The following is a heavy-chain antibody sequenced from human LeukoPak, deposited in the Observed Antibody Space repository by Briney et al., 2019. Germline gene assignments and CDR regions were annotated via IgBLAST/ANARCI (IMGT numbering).Heavy chain of an antibody. D-gene: IGHD3-22*01. CDR2: IYTSGNT. V-gene: IGHV4-61*02. Sequence: TSQTLSLTCTVSGDSISSGNYYWSWIRQPAGKGLEWIGRIYTSGNTNYNPSLKSRVTISVDTSKNQFSLKLTSVTAADTALYYCARGPYKYDGSGAFDIWGQGTMVTVSS. CDR3: ARGPYKYDGSGAFDI. J-gene: IGHJ3*02. CDR1: GDSISSGNYY.